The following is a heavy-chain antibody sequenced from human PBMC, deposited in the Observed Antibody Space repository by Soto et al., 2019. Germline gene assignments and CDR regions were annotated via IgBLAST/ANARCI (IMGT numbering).Heavy chain of an antibody. D-gene: IGHD5-18*01. J-gene: IGHJ4*02. V-gene: IGHV1-69*13. Sequence: SVKVSCKASGGTFSSYAISWVRQAPGQGLEWMGGIIPIFGTANYAQKFQGRVTITADESTSTAYMELSSLRPEDTAVYYCARDKGGYSYGTFDYWGQGTLVTVSS. CDR2: IIPIFGTA. CDR3: ARDKGGYSYGTFDY. CDR1: GGTFSSYA.